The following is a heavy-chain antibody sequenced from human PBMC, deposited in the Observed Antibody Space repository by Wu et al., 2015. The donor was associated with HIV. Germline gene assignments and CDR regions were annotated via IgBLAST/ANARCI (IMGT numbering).Heavy chain of an antibody. CDR2: MNPNSGNT. D-gene: IGHD3-16*02. J-gene: IGHJ3*02. CDR3: ARPRGYDYVWGSYRVDAFDI. CDR1: GYTFTSYD. Sequence: QVQLVQSGAEVKKPGASVKVSCKASGYTFTSYDINWVRQATGQGLEWMGWMNPNSGNTGYAQKFQGRVTMTRNTSISTAYMELSSLRSEDTAVYYCARPRGYDYVWGSYRVDAFDIWGQGDNGHRLF. V-gene: IGHV1-8*01.